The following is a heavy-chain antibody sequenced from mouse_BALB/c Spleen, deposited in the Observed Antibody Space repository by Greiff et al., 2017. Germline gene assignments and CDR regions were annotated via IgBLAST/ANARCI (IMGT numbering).Heavy chain of an antibody. CDR1: GYTFTSYW. V-gene: IGHV1S81*02. CDR2: INPSNGRT. J-gene: IGHJ3*01. D-gene: IGHD1-1*01. CDR3: ARLELRSAWFAY. Sequence: VQLQQPGPELVKPGASVKLSCKASGYTFTSYWMHWVKQRPGQGLEWIGEINPSNGRTNYNEKFKSKATLTVDKSSSTAYMQLSSLTSEDSAVYYCARLELRSAWFAYWGQGTLVTVSA.